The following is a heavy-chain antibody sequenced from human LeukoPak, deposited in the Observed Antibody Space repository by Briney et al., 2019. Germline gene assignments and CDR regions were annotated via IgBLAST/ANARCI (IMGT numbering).Heavy chain of an antibody. CDR1: GFTFSSYA. D-gene: IGHD3-10*01. V-gene: IGHV3-23*01. Sequence: GGSLGLSCAASGFTFSSYAVSWVRQAPGKGLEWVSAISGSGGSTYYADSVKGRFTISRDNSKNTLYLQMNSLRAEDTAVYYCAKEIVRSGSYYNAENWFDPWGQGTLATVSS. CDR3: AKEIVRSGSYYNAENWFDP. J-gene: IGHJ5*02. CDR2: ISGSGGST.